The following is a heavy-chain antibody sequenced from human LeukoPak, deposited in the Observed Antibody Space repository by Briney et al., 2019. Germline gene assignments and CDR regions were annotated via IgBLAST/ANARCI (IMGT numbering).Heavy chain of an antibody. CDR1: GGTFSSYA. CDR2: IIPILGIA. D-gene: IGHD1-26*01. Sequence: SVKVSCKASGGTFSSYAISWVRQAPGQGLEWMGRIIPILGIANYAQKFQGRVTITADKSTSTAYMELSSLRSEDTAVYYCARRGSGSFYAEYFQHWGQGTLVTVSS. CDR3: ARRGSGSFYAEYFQH. V-gene: IGHV1-69*04. J-gene: IGHJ1*01.